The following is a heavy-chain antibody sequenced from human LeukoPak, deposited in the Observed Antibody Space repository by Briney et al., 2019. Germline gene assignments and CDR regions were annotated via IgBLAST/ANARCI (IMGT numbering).Heavy chain of an antibody. J-gene: IGHJ4*02. D-gene: IGHD2-15*01. CDR2: ISGDGGTT. CDR3: AKDEGRCLDY. Sequence: GGSLRLSCAASGFTFDDYAMHCVRQAPGKGLEWVSLISGDGGTTYYADSVKGRFTISRDNSKNSLYLQMNSLRTEDTALYYCAKDEGRCLDYWGQGTLVAASS. CDR1: GFTFDDYA. V-gene: IGHV3-43*02.